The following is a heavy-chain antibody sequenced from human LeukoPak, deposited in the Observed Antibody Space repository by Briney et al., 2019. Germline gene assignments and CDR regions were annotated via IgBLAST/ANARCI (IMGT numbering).Heavy chain of an antibody. CDR2: ILHSGST. Sequence: SQTLSLTCVVSGVSITSDTYCWTWIRQPPGKGLEWIGYILHSGSTYLNPSLKSRVTISIDTSKSQFSLKLSSVTAADTAVYYCARTRDFWSGYFDYWGQGTLVTVSS. J-gene: IGHJ4*02. CDR1: GVSITSDTYC. CDR3: ARTRDFWSGYFDY. D-gene: IGHD3-3*01. V-gene: IGHV4-30-2*01.